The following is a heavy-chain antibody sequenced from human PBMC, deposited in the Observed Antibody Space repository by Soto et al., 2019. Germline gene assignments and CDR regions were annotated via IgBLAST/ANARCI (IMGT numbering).Heavy chain of an antibody. V-gene: IGHV1-2*02. D-gene: IGHD4-17*01. J-gene: IGHJ4*02. CDR2: INPNSGGT. CDR1: GYTFTGYY. Sequence: ASVKVSCKASGYTFTGYYMHWVRQAPGQGLEWMGWINPNSGGTNYAQKFQGRVTMTRDTSISTAYMELSRLRSDDTAVYYCARAKNPTVTTDYWGRGTLVTVSS. CDR3: ARAKNPTVTTDY.